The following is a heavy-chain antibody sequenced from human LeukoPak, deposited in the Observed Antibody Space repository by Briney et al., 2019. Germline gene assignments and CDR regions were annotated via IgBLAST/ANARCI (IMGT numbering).Heavy chain of an antibody. CDR2: ISGSSGST. V-gene: IGHV3-23*01. D-gene: IGHD6-6*01. Sequence: GGSLRLSCAASGFTFSSYAMSWVRQAPGKGLEWVSAISGSSGSTYYADSVKGRFTISRDNSKNTLYLQMNSLRAEDTAVYYCAKSTSRGSSSYYYYYGMDVWGQGTTVTVSS. CDR1: GFTFSSYA. J-gene: IGHJ6*02. CDR3: AKSTSRGSSSYYYYYGMDV.